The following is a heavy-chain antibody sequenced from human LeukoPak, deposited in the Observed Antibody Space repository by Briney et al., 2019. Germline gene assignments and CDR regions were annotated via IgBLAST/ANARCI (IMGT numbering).Heavy chain of an antibody. V-gene: IGHV4-38-2*01. CDR2: IYHSGST. J-gene: IGHJ4*02. Sequence: SETLSLTCAVSGGSISSDNWWSWVRQPPGKGLEWIGSIYHSGSTYYNPSLKSRVTISVDTSKNQFSLKLSSVTAADTAVYYCARVAGDSSGPSGDYFDYWGQGTLVTVSS. CDR3: ARVAGDSSGPSGDYFDY. CDR1: GGSISSDNW. D-gene: IGHD3-22*01.